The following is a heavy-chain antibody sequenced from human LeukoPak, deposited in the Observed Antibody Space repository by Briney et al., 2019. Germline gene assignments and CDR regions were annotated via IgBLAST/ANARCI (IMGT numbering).Heavy chain of an antibody. CDR3: SRVRYRGNYWAFDY. V-gene: IGHV1-18*01. CDR1: GYSFTAYG. Sequence: ASVKVSCKASGYSFTAYGISWVRQAPGQGLEWMGWMSAYSGEGNYAQKFQGRVTLTTDTSTSTAYMELRSLRSDDTAVYFCSRVRYRGNYWAFDYWGQGTLVTVSS. J-gene: IGHJ4*02. CDR2: MSAYSGEG. D-gene: IGHD1-26*01.